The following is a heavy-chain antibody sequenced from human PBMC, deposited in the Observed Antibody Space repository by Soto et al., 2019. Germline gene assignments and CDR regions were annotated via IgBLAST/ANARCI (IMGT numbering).Heavy chain of an antibody. CDR2: IIPIFGTA. Sequence: QVQLVQSGAEVKKPGSSVKVSCKASGGTFSSYAISWVRQAPGQGLEWMGGIIPIFGTANYAQKFQGRVTITADESTSTACMELSSLRSEDTAVYYCASPPGDHGNYYYYYGMDVWGQGTTVTVSS. D-gene: IGHD4-17*01. V-gene: IGHV1-69*12. CDR3: ASPPGDHGNYYYYYGMDV. CDR1: GGTFSSYA. J-gene: IGHJ6*02.